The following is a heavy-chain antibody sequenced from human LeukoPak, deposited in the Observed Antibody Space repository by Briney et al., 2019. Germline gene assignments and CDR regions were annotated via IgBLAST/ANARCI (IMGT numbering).Heavy chain of an antibody. J-gene: IGHJ4*02. CDR2: FDPEDGET. V-gene: IGHV1-24*01. D-gene: IGHD5-24*01. Sequence: GASVKVSCKVSGYTLTELSMHWVRQAPGKGLEWMGGFDPEDGETIYAQQFQGRVTMTEDTSTDTAYMELSSLRSEDTAVYYCATFFTDRDGYNAAYFDYWGQGTLVTVSS. CDR3: ATFFTDRDGYNAAYFDY. CDR1: GYTLTELS.